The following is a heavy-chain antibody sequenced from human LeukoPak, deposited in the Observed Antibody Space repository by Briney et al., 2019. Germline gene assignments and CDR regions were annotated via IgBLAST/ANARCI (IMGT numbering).Heavy chain of an antibody. CDR1: GYTFTSYY. D-gene: IGHD1-26*01. Sequence: GASVKVSCKASGYTFTSYYMHWGRQAPGQGLEWMGWINPNSGGTNYAQKFQGRVTMTRDTSISTAYMELSRLRSDDTAVYYCAFSVGATMGFDYWGQGTLVTVSS. V-gene: IGHV1-2*02. J-gene: IGHJ4*02. CDR3: AFSVGATMGFDY. CDR2: INPNSGGT.